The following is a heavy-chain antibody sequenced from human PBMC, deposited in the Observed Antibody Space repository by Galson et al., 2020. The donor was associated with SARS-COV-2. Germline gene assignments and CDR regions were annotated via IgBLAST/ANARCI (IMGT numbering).Heavy chain of an antibody. V-gene: IGHV4-59*08. Sequence: ASETLSLTGTVAGGSISSYYWSWIRQPPGKGLEWLGYIYYSGSTNYNPSLKSRVTISVDTSKNQFSLKLSSVTAADTAVYYCARGFDYWGQGTLVTVSS. J-gene: IGHJ4*02. CDR2: IYYSGST. CDR3: ARGFDY. CDR1: GGSISSYY.